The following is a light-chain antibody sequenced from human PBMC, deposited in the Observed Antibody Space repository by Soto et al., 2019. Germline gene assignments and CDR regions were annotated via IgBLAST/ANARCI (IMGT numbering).Light chain of an antibody. J-gene: IGKJ2*01. CDR3: QQRDRTPST. V-gene: IGKV1-39*01. CDR2: DAS. Sequence: DIQMTQSPSSLSASVGDRVTITCRASQSISNYLNWYQQKPGKAPNLLIYDASSLLSGVPSRFSGSGSGTDFTLTISSLQHEDFSSNYCQQRDRTPSTFGQGTKLEIK. CDR1: QSISNY.